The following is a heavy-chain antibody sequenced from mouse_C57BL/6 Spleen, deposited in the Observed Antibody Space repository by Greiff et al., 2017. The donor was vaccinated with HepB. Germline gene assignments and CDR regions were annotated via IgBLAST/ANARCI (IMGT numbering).Heavy chain of an antibody. D-gene: IGHD1-1*01. CDR2: IYPSDSET. J-gene: IGHJ3*01. CDR3: PREIFTVFSY. V-gene: IGHV1-61*01. Sequence: QVQLQQSGAELVRPGSSVKLSCKASGYTFTSYWMDWVKQRPGQGLEWIGNIYPSDSETHYNQKFKDKATLTVDKSSSTAYMQLSSLTSEDSAVCYRPREIFTVFSYWGQGTPLTVSA. CDR1: GYTFTSYW.